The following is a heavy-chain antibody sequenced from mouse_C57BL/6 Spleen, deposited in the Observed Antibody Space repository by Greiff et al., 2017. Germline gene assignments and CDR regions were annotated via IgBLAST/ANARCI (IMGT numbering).Heavy chain of an antibody. Sequence: QVQLQQSGPELVKPGASVKISCKASGYSFTSYYIHWVKQRPGQGLEWIGWIYPGSGNTKYNEKFKGKATLTADTSSSTAYMQLSRLTSEDSAVYYCASSYGKGWYFDVWGTGTAVTVSS. J-gene: IGHJ1*03. CDR2: IYPGSGNT. CDR1: GYSFTSYY. V-gene: IGHV1-66*01. CDR3: ASSYGKGWYFDV. D-gene: IGHD2-1*01.